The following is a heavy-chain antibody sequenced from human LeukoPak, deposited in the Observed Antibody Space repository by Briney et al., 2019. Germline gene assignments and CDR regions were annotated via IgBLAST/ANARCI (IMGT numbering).Heavy chain of an antibody. J-gene: IGHJ5*02. CDR2: IYYSGST. Sequence: PSETLSLTCTVSGDSISSYYWSWIRQPPGKGLEWIGYIYYSGSTNYKPSLKSRVTISVDTSKSQFSLKLSSVTAADTAVYYCARGGYYGSGNDFRFDPWGQGTLVTVSS. D-gene: IGHD3-10*01. CDR1: GDSISSYY. V-gene: IGHV4-59*01. CDR3: ARGGYYGSGNDFRFDP.